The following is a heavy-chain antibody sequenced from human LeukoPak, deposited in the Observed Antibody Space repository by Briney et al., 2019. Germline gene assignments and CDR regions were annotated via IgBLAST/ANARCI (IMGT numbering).Heavy chain of an antibody. J-gene: IGHJ6*02. D-gene: IGHD3-10*01. Sequence: ASETLCLTCAVYGGSFSGYYWSWIRQPPGKGLEWIGEINHSGSTNYNPSLKSRVTISVDTSKNQFSLKLSSVTAADTAVYYCARGHYYYYYGMDVWGQGTTVTVSS. CDR1: GGSFSGYY. CDR3: ARGHYYYYYGMDV. CDR2: INHSGST. V-gene: IGHV4-34*01.